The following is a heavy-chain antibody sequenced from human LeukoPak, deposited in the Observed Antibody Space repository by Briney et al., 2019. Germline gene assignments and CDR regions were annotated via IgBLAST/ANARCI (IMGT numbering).Heavy chain of an antibody. Sequence: SETLSLTCTVSGASISSSSYYWGWLRQPPGEGLEYIGGIYYSGITYYSPSLKSRVTISLDTSKNQFSLKLTSVTAADTAVYYCARDHYYDSSVAYWGQGTLVTVSS. CDR3: ARDHYYDSSVAY. CDR2: IYYSGIT. V-gene: IGHV4-39*07. J-gene: IGHJ4*02. CDR1: GASISSSSYY. D-gene: IGHD3-22*01.